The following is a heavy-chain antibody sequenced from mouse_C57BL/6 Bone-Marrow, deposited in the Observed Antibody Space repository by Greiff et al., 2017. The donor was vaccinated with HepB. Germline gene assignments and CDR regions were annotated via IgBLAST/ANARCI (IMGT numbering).Heavy chain of an antibody. D-gene: IGHD1-1*01. J-gene: IGHJ1*03. Sequence: EVKVVESGGDLVKPGGSLKLSCAASGFTFSSYGMSWVRQTPDKRLEWVATISSGGSYTYYPDSVKGRFTISRDNAKNTLYLQMSSLKSEDTAMYYCASPASNYYGSSYWYFDVWGTGTTVTVSS. V-gene: IGHV5-6*01. CDR1: GFTFSSYG. CDR3: ASPASNYYGSSYWYFDV. CDR2: ISSGGSYT.